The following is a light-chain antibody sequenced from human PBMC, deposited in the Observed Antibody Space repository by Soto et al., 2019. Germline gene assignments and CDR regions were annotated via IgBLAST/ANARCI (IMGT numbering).Light chain of an antibody. CDR2: AAS. J-gene: IGKJ4*01. CDR3: QQIYSTPWLT. Sequence: DIQMTQSPSSLSASVGDRVTITCRASQSISSYLNWYQQKPGKAPKLLIYAASSLQSGVPSRFSGSGSGTDFTLTISSLQPEDFATYYCQQIYSTPWLTFGGGTKVEIK. CDR1: QSISSY. V-gene: IGKV1-39*01.